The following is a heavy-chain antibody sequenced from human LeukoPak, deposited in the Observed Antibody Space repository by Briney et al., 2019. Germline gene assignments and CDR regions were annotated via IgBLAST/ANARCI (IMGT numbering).Heavy chain of an antibody. V-gene: IGHV1-2*02. D-gene: IGHD2-8*02. J-gene: IGHJ4*02. CDR3: AKVGHPTDIVLVPAAHSDLGSFDQ. CDR1: GYTFTGYY. CDR2: INPKSGVT. Sequence: ASVKVSCKSSGYTFTGYYLHWVRQAPGQGLEWMGWINPKSGVTNYAQKVQGRASMTRDTSITTASMDLNRLHFDATAVYYCAKVGHPTDIVLVPAAHSDLGSFDQGGEGTLVTVSS.